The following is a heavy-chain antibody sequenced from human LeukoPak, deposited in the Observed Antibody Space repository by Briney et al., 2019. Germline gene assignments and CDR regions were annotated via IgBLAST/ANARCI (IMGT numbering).Heavy chain of an antibody. CDR2: IYYSGST. CDR3: ARQGWLSIFDY. V-gene: IGHV4-39*01. Sequence: ETLSLTCTVSGGSISSSSYYWGWIRQPPGKGLEWIGSIYYSGSTYYNPSLKSRVTISVDTSKNQFSLKLSSVTAADTAVYYCARQGWLSIFDYWGQGTLVTVSS. D-gene: IGHD3-22*01. J-gene: IGHJ4*02. CDR1: GGSISSSSYY.